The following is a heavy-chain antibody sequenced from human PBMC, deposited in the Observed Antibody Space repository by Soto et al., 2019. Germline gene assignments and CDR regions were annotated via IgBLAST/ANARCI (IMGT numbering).Heavy chain of an antibody. CDR1: GFTFSNYA. CDR2: ISGSGGKT. Sequence: EVQLLESGGGLVQPGGSLRLSCAASGFTFSNYAMSWVRQAPGKGLEWVSAISGSGGKTFYADSVKGRFTISRDKSKKTLSLQMNSLRVEDTAVYYCAKEGDRGGSYYSDYWGQGTLVTVSS. CDR3: AKEGDRGGSYYSDY. D-gene: IGHD1-26*01. J-gene: IGHJ4*02. V-gene: IGHV3-23*01.